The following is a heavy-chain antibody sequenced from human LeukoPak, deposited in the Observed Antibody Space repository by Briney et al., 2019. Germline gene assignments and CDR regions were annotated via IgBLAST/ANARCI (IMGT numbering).Heavy chain of an antibody. V-gene: IGHV1-24*01. CDR2: FDPEDGET. J-gene: IGHJ4*02. Sequence: ASVTLSCKVSGYTLTEISMHWVRHAPGKGLEWMGGFDPEDGETIYAQKFQGRVTMTEDTSTDTAYMELSSLRSEDTAVYYCATYGCSSTSCYHFDYWGQGTLVTVSS. CDR1: GYTLTEIS. D-gene: IGHD2-2*01. CDR3: ATYGCSSTSCYHFDY.